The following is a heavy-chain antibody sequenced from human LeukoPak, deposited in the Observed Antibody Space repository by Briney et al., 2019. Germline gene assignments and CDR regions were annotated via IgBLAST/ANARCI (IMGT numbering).Heavy chain of an antibody. CDR2: ISHSGST. D-gene: IGHD3-22*01. J-gene: IGHJ4*02. CDR3: VTYYYGSSAPRRNY. CDR1: GGSFSDYF. Sequence: SETLSLTCAVYGGSFSDYFWSWIRQPPGKGLEWIGEISHSGSTTYNPSLRSRVTISGDTSKKQFSLKLSSVTAADTAVYYCVTYYYGSSAPRRNYWGQGILVTVSS. V-gene: IGHV4-34*01.